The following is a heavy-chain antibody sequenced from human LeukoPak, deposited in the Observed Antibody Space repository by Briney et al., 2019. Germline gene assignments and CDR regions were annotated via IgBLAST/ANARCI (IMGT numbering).Heavy chain of an antibody. Sequence: GGSLRLSCAASGFTFDDYAMHWVRQAPGKGLEWVSGISWNSGSIGYADSVKGRFTISRDNAKNSLYLQMNSLRAGDTALYYCAKGADSGYLEYFQHWGQGTLVTVSS. CDR3: AKGADSGYLEYFQH. CDR2: ISWNSGSI. CDR1: GFTFDDYA. D-gene: IGHD3-22*01. V-gene: IGHV3-9*01. J-gene: IGHJ1*01.